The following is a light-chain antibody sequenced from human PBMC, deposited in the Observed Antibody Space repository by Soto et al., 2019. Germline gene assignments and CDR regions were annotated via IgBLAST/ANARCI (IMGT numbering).Light chain of an antibody. CDR1: QSVSDN. J-gene: IGKJ2*01. V-gene: IGKV3-15*01. CDR3: QQSNNWPYT. CDR2: GAS. Sequence: EIVMTQSPATLSVSPGERVILSCRASQSVSDNLAWYQQKPGQAPRLLIYGASTRATTIPARFSGSGSGTEFTLTINSLQSEDFAVYYCQQSNNWPYTFGQGTRLDIK.